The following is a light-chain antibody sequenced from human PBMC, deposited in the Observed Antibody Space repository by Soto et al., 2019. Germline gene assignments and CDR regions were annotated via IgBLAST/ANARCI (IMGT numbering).Light chain of an antibody. CDR3: SSYTTSATLV. CDR2: DVS. CDR1: SSDVGGYNY. V-gene: IGLV2-11*01. J-gene: IGLJ2*01. Sequence: QSALTQPRSVSGSPGQSVTISCTGTSSDVGGYNYVSWYQQYPGKAPKLIIYDVSKRPSGVPDRFSGSKSGNTASLTISGLQAEDEADYFCSSYTTSATLVFGVGTKLTVL.